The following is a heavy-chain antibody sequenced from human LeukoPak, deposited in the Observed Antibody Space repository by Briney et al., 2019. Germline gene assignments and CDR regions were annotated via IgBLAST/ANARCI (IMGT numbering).Heavy chain of an antibody. CDR1: GFTFSSHS. CDR2: ISTSSSYI. CDR3: GRGHWGLDY. J-gene: IGHJ4*02. Sequence: GGSLRLSCAASGFTFSSHSMNWVRQAPGKGLEWVSCISTSSSYIYYADSVKGRFTTSRDNAKSSLYLQMNSLRAEDTAVYYCGRGHWGLDYWGQGALVTVSS. V-gene: IGHV3-21*01. D-gene: IGHD7-27*01.